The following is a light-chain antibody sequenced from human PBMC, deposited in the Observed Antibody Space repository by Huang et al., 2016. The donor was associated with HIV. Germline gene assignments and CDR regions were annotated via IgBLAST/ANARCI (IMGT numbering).Light chain of an antibody. CDR1: QYIGND. CDR2: TAS. V-gene: IGKV1-6*01. Sequence: AIPMTQSPASLSASVGDRVTITCRASQYIGNDLGWYQQRLGKAPKLLVSTASHLQSGVPSRFTGSGSGTHFTLTISGLQPEDFATYYCLQDYTYPWTFGQGTKVEI. J-gene: IGKJ1*01. CDR3: LQDYTYPWT.